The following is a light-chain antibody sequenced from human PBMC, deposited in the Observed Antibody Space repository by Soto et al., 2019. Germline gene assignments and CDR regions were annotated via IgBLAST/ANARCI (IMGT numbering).Light chain of an antibody. CDR1: QGISMY. V-gene: IGKV1-39*01. J-gene: IGKJ4*01. Sequence: DIQMTQSPSSLSASVRDRVTITCRASQGISMYLNWYQQKPGKAPKLLIFAAASLQSGVPSRFRGSGSGTEFTLTISEMQPEDVGTYYCQQSYRIPLTFGGGTKVEIK. CDR2: AAA. CDR3: QQSYRIPLT.